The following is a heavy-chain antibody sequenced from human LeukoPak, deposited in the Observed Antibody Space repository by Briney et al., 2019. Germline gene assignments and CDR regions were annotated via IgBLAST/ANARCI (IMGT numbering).Heavy chain of an antibody. CDR1: GGSISSHY. CDR2: IYYSGST. Sequence: SETLSLTCTVSGGSISSHYWSWIRQPPGKGLEWIGYIYYSGSTNYNPSLKSRVTISVDTSKNQFSLKLSSVTAADTAIYYCARNEAGYHYYIGVWGKGTTVTVSS. CDR3: ARNEAGYHYYIGV. D-gene: IGHD1-14*01. J-gene: IGHJ6*03. V-gene: IGHV4-59*11.